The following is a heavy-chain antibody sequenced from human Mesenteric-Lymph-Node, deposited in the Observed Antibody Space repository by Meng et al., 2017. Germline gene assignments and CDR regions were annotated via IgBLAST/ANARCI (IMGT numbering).Heavy chain of an antibody. D-gene: IGHD1-14*01. Sequence: QGLLGQAGAEVKKPWSSLKVACTTYGGSFSTHTFSWVRQAPGQGLEWMGGLIAVFDKTKAAPRFQDRVTFTADESTSTAYMELSSLTFDDTAVYFCARGRRNEPLFDYWGQGTLVTVSS. CDR2: LIAVFDKT. CDR1: GGSFSTHT. V-gene: IGHV1-69*01. J-gene: IGHJ4*02. CDR3: ARGRRNEPLFDY.